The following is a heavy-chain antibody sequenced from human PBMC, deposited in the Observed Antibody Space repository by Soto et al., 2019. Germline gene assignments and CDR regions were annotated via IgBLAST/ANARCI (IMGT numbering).Heavy chain of an antibody. CDR1: GFTFSSYA. Sequence: EVQLLESGGGLVQPGGSLRLSCAASGFTFSSYAMSWVRQAPGKGLEWISAVSGSGGSTYYADSVKGRFTISRDNSNATVYLQMNILRCEHTAVYYCASPPDNNWTDYWGQGTLVTVSS. CDR2: VSGSGGST. J-gene: IGHJ4*02. V-gene: IGHV3-23*01. D-gene: IGHD1-20*01. CDR3: ASPPDNNWTDY.